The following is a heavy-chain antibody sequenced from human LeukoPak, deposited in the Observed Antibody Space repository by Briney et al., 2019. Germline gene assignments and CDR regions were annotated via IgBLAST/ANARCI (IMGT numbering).Heavy chain of an antibody. CDR1: GYTFTSYG. CDR2: ISAYNGNT. V-gene: IGHV1-18*01. J-gene: IGHJ3*02. D-gene: IGHD3-9*01. Sequence: GASVKVSCKASGYTFTSYGISWVRQAPGQGLEWMGWISAYNGNTNYAQKLQGRVTMTTDTSTSTAYMEPRSLRSDDTAVYYCARDTYYDILTGYSDAFDIWGQGTMVTVSS. CDR3: ARDTYYDILTGYSDAFDI.